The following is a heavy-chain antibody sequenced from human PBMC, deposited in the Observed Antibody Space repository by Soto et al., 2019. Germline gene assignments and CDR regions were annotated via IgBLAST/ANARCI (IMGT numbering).Heavy chain of an antibody. D-gene: IGHD4-17*01. CDR2: IYYSGST. CDR1: GGSISSYY. V-gene: IGHV4-59*08. CDR3: ARLSPGYGDLYYYYYMDV. J-gene: IGHJ6*03. Sequence: QVQLQESGPGLVKPSETLSLTCTVSGGSISSYYWSWIRQPPGKGLEWIGYIYYSGSTNYNPSLKSRVTISVDTSKNQFSLKLSSVTAADTAVYYCARLSPGYGDLYYYYYMDVWGKGTTVTVSS.